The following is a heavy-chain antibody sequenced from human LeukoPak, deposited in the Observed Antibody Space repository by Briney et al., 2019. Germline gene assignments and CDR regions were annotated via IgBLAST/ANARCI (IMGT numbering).Heavy chain of an antibody. D-gene: IGHD5-18*01. J-gene: IGHJ6*02. CDR1: GGSISSSSYY. CDR2: IYYSGST. CDR3: ARDRGLDTAMVGHYGMDV. Sequence: PSETLSLTCTVSGGSISSSSYYWGWIRQPPGKGLEWIGSIYYSGSTYYNPSLKSRVTISVDTSKNQFSLKLSSVTAADTAVYYCARDRGLDTAMVGHYGMDVWGQGTTVTVSS. V-gene: IGHV4-39*07.